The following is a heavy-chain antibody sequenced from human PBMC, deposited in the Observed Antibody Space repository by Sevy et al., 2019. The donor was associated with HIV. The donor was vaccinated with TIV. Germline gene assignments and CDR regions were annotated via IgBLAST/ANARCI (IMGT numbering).Heavy chain of an antibody. V-gene: IGHV4-59*01. D-gene: IGHD3-10*01. J-gene: IGHJ4*02. CDR2: IYYTGTT. CDR3: ARDSVLSPRVFDS. CDR1: GGSMSSYF. Sequence: SETLSLTCTVSGGSMSSYFWSWIRQPPGKGLEWIGYIYYTGTTNYNPSLKSRLTLSLDTSKNRFSLKLTAGTAADTAVYYCARDSVLSPRVFDSWGQGTLVTVSS.